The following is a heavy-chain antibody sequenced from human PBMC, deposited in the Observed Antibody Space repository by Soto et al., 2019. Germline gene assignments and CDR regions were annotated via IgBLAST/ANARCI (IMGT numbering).Heavy chain of an antibody. V-gene: IGHV1-2*02. J-gene: IGHJ4*02. Sequence: GASVKVSCKSSGYTFTGYYMHWVRRAPGQGLEWMGWINPNSGGTNYAQKFQGRVTMTRDTSISTAYMELSRLGSDDTAVYYCARDYSVAVAGHRPYWGQGTLVTVSS. CDR2: INPNSGGT. D-gene: IGHD6-19*01. CDR3: ARDYSVAVAGHRPY. CDR1: GYTFTGYY.